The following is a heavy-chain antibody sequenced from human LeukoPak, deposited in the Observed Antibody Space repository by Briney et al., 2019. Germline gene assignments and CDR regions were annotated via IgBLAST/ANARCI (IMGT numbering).Heavy chain of an antibody. CDR1: GGTFSSYA. V-gene: IGHV1-69*06. CDR2: IIPIFGTA. CDR3: ARDPLTGDSYYYYYMDV. J-gene: IGHJ6*03. D-gene: IGHD7-27*01. Sequence: SVKVSCKASGGTFSSYAISWVRQAPGQGLEWMGGIIPIFGTANYAQKFQGRVTITADKSTRTADMELSSLRSEDTAVYYCARDPLTGDSYYYYYMDVWGKGTTVTVSS.